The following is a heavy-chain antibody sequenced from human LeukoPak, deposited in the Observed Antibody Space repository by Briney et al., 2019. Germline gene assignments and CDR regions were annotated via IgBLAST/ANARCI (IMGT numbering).Heavy chain of an antibody. V-gene: IGHV4-34*01. J-gene: IGHJ3*02. D-gene: IGHD6-13*01. CDR3: ARPIAGAGMHAFDI. CDR1: GGSFSAYY. CDR2: IYHSGRT. Sequence: SETLSLTCGVYGGSFSAYYWSWIRQPPGKGLEWIGEIYHSGRTSYNPSLKSRVTISVDTSKNQFSLKLSSVTAADTAVYYCARPIAGAGMHAFDIWGQGTMVTVSS.